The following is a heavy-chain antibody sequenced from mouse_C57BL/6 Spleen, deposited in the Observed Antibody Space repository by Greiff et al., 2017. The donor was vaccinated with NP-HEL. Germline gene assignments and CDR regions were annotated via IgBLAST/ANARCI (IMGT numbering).Heavy chain of an antibody. CDR3: ARQTSITTVVEGFAY. J-gene: IGHJ3*01. D-gene: IGHD1-1*01. V-gene: IGHV1-53*01. Sequence: QVQLKQPGTELVKPGASVKLSCKASGYTFTSYWMHWVKQRPGQGLEWIGNINPSNGGTNYNEKFKSKATLTVDKSSSTAYMQLSSLTSEDSAVYYCARQTSITTVVEGFAYWGQGTLVTVSA. CDR1: GYTFTSYW. CDR2: INPSNGGT.